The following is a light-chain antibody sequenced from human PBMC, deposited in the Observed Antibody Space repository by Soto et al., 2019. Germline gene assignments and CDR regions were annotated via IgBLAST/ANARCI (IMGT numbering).Light chain of an antibody. CDR3: QKYDSAPCT. V-gene: IGKV1-27*01. J-gene: IGKJ1*01. CDR1: QGISNY. Sequence: EIQMTQSPSSLSASVGDRVTITCRASQGISNYLAWYQQKPGKVPKLLIYGASTLQSGVPSRLSDSGSGTDFSLIINSLQPEDVATYYCQKYDSAPCTFGQGTKVEIK. CDR2: GAS.